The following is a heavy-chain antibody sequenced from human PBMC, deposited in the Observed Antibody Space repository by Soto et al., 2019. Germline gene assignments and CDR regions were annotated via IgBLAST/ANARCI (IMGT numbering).Heavy chain of an antibody. D-gene: IGHD3-9*01. CDR3: AKPYRYFDGFDY. Sequence: GGSLRLSCAASGFTFSSYAMSWVRQAPGKGLEWVSAISGSGGSTYYADSVKGRFTISRDNSKNTLYLQMNSLRAEDTAVYYWAKPYRYFDGFDYWGRGTLVTVSS. V-gene: IGHV3-23*01. J-gene: IGHJ4*02. CDR1: GFTFSSYA. CDR2: ISGSGGST.